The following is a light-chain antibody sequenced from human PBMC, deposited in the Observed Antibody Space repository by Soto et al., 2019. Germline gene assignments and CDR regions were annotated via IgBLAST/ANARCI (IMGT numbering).Light chain of an antibody. CDR3: SSYTSSSTYV. V-gene: IGLV2-14*01. CDR1: TSDFGGYNY. Sequence: QSVLTQPGSVSGSPGQSITISCTGTTSDFGGYNYVSWYQQHPGKAPKLMIYEVSNRPSGVSNRFSGSKSGNTASLTISGLQAEDEADYYCSSYTSSSTYVFGTGTKVTVL. J-gene: IGLJ1*01. CDR2: EVS.